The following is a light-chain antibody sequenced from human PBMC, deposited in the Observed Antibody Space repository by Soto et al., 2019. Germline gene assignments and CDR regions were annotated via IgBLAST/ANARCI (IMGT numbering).Light chain of an antibody. Sequence: ELVMTQSPATLSLSPGDRATLSCRASQSVSSKLAWYQQKTGQAPRLLIYGASPRATGIPASFSGTGSGTEFTLTISRLQSEDFAVYYCQQYNNWPLTCGQGTRLDIK. V-gene: IGKV3-15*01. CDR3: QQYNNWPLT. CDR1: QSVSSK. CDR2: GAS. J-gene: IGKJ5*01.